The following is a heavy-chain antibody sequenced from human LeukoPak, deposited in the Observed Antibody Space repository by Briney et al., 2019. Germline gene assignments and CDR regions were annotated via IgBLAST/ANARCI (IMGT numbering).Heavy chain of an antibody. CDR1: GGSISSYY. Sequence: SETLSLTCTVSGGSISSYYWSWIRQPPGKGLEWIGEINHSGSTNYNPSLKSRVTISVDTSKNQFSLKLSSVTAADTAVYYCARGTGGLWGQGTLVTVSS. CDR3: ARGTGGL. CDR2: INHSGST. V-gene: IGHV4-34*01. J-gene: IGHJ4*02.